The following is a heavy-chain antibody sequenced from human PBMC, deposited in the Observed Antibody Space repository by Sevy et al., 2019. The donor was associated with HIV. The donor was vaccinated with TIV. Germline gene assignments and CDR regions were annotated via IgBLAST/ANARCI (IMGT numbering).Heavy chain of an antibody. J-gene: IGHJ3*02. CDR2: IKQDGSEK. D-gene: IGHD5-12*01. CDR1: GFSFSSYW. CDR3: ARVGSAPKEDSGYEDALDI. Sequence: GGSLRLSCAASGFSFSSYWIRWVRQAPGKGLEWVANIKQDGSEKYYVDSVKGRFTISRDDAKNSLYLQRNSLRVEDTAVYYCARVGSAPKEDSGYEDALDIWGQGTMVTVSS. V-gene: IGHV3-7*01.